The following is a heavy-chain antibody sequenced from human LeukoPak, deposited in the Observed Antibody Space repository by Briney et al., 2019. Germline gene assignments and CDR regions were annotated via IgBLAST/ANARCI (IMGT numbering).Heavy chain of an antibody. CDR3: ARDPRLEISGMVIDMLDY. J-gene: IGHJ4*02. CDR1: GFTFSSHS. CDR2: ISSSSTYI. Sequence: GGSLRLSCAASGFTFSSHSMNWVRQAPGKGLEWVSYISSSSTYIYYAASVKGRFAISRDNARNSLFLQTNSLIAEDSGIYYCARDPRLEISGMVIDMLDYWGQGTLVTVSS. D-gene: IGHD3-3*01. V-gene: IGHV3-21*01.